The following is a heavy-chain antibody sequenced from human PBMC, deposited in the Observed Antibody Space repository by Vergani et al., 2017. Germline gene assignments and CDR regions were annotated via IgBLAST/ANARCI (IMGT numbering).Heavy chain of an antibody. CDR2: ISWNSGAV. Sequence: EVDLVESGGGLAQPGGSLRLSCEASGITFWKFGMHWVRQGPGKGLEWVSGISWNSGAVDYADSVRGRFTISRDNAKNSLYLQMNSLRAEDMALYYCAKGSSSWYSGLDYWGQGTLVTVSS. CDR1: GITFWKFG. V-gene: IGHV3-9*03. CDR3: AKGSSSWYSGLDY. D-gene: IGHD6-13*01. J-gene: IGHJ4*02.